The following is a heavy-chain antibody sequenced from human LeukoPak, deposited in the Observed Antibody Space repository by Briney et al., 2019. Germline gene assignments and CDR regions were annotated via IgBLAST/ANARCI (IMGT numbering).Heavy chain of an antibody. D-gene: IGHD5-18*01. CDR3: ARDRKYSYGFDAFDI. CDR2: FYPEDGET. V-gene: IGHV1-24*01. Sequence: ASVTVSCTVSGYTLTELSMHWVRQAPGKGLEWMGGFYPEDGETIYAQKFQGRVTIIEATSTDKAYMELSGPRSEDAAVYYCARDRKYSYGFDAFDIWGQGTMVTVSS. J-gene: IGHJ3*02. CDR1: GYTLTELS.